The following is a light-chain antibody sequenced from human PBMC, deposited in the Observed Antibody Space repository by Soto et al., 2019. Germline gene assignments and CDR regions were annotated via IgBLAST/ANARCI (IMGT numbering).Light chain of an antibody. CDR3: QHLTDWPPQWT. CDR1: QSISSY. J-gene: IGKJ1*01. Sequence: EVVLTQAPDTLALPPGERATLSCRASQSISSYLARYQNKPVQAHRLLIYDESSRATGIPARFSVSGSGTDFTLTISSLEPEDFAVYYCQHLTDWPPQWTFGQGTMVEIK. V-gene: IGKV3-11*01. CDR2: DES.